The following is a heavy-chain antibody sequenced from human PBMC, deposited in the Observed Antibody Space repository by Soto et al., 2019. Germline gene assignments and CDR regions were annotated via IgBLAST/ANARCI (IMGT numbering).Heavy chain of an antibody. CDR2: ISYDGSNK. CDR1: GFTFSSYG. V-gene: IGHV3-30*18. D-gene: IGHD3-16*01. Sequence: QVQLVESGGGVVQPGRSVRLSCAASGFTFSSYGMHWVRQAPGKGLEWVAVISYDGSNKYYADSVKGRFTISRDNSKNTLYLQMNSLRAEDTAVYYCAKAGRRGRPDYYYGVDVWGQGTTVTVSS. CDR3: AKAGRRGRPDYYYGVDV. J-gene: IGHJ6*02.